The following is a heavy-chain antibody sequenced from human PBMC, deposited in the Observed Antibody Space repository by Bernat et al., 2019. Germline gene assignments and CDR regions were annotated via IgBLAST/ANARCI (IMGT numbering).Heavy chain of an antibody. CDR1: GGSISSYY. Sequence: QVQLQESGQGLVKPSETLSLTCSVSGGSISSYYWSWIRQPPGKGLEWIGYIYYSGSTNYNPSLKSRVTISVDTSKNQFSLKLSSVTAADTAVYYCATRDPDYYDSSDYYPFQHWGQGTLVTVSS. J-gene: IGHJ1*01. CDR2: IYYSGST. V-gene: IGHV4-59*08. D-gene: IGHD3-22*01. CDR3: ATRDPDYYDSSDYYPFQH.